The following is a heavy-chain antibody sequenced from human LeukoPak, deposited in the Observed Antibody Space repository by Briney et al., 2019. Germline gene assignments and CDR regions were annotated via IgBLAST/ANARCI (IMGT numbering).Heavy chain of an antibody. CDR1: GFTFSNAW. CDR2: IKSKTDGGTT. CDR3: TTGNWVSFSY. Sequence: PVGSLRLSCAASGFTFSNAWMNWVRQAPGKGLEWVGRIKSKTDGGTTDYPAPVKGRFTISRDDSKRTLYLQVNSLKTEDTAVYYCTTGNWVSFSYWGQGTLVTVSS. J-gene: IGHJ4*02. D-gene: IGHD7-27*01. V-gene: IGHV3-15*01.